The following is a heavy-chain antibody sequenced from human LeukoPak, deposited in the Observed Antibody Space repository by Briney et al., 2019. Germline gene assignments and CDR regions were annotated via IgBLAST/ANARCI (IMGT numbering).Heavy chain of an antibody. V-gene: IGHV3-48*01. J-gene: IGHJ5*02. CDR2: ISSTSSTI. Sequence: GGSLRLSCAASRFTFSTYSMTWVRQAPGKGLEWVSYISSTSSTIYFADSVKGRFTISRDNAKNSLYLQMNSLRPEDTAVYYCATDLGWFDPWGQGTLVTVSS. CDR3: ATDLGWFDP. CDR1: RFTFSTYS.